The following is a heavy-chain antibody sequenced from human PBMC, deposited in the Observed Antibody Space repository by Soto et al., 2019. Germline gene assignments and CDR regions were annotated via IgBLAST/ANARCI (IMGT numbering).Heavy chain of an antibody. CDR2: IIPMLGIR. D-gene: IGHD1-1*01. Sequence: QVQLVQSGAEVKKPGSSVKVSCKDSGGTFSTYSMFWVRQAPGQGLEWMGRIIPMLGIRNYAQRFQDRVTITADKSTATAHMELSSRRSEDTSLYYCTTGSWSGEVFDIWGQGTMVTVS. J-gene: IGHJ3*02. V-gene: IGHV1-69*02. CDR1: GGTFSTYS. CDR3: TTGSWSGEVFDI.